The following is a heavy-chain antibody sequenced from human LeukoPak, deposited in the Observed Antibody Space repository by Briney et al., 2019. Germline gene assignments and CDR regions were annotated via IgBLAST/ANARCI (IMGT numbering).Heavy chain of an antibody. D-gene: IGHD2-2*01. Sequence: GGSLRLSCAASGFTFSSYWMSWVRQAPGKGLEWVANIKQDGSEKYYVDSVKGRFTISRDNAKNSLYLRMNSLRAEDTAVYYCARGGPRSTSAVDYWGQGTLVTVSS. CDR1: GFTFSSYW. CDR2: IKQDGSEK. J-gene: IGHJ4*02. V-gene: IGHV3-7*01. CDR3: ARGGPRSTSAVDY.